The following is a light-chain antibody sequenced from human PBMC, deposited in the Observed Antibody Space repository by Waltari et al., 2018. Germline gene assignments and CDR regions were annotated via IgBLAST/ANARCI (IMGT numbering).Light chain of an antibody. V-gene: IGKV3-20*01. CDR1: QTVSTIA. CDR2: STY. J-gene: IGKJ4*01. CDR3: QQYDGIVVT. Sequence: EIVLTQSPGTLSLSPGDRATLSCRASQTVSTIALSWYQQKPGQAPRVLIYSTYNRATGIPDRFSGSGSGTDFTLTINRLGPEDFAMYYCQQYDGIVVTFGGGTKVEI.